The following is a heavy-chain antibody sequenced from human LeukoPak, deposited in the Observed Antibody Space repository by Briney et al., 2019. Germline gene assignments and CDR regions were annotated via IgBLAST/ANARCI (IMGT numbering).Heavy chain of an antibody. CDR2: IRYDGSNK. CDR1: GFTFDDYA. J-gene: IGHJ4*02. D-gene: IGHD3-10*01. Sequence: GGSLRLSCAASGFTFDDYAMHWVRQAPGKGLEWVAFIRYDGSNKYYADSVKGRFTISRDNSKNTLYLQMNSLRAEDTAVYYCARQTYFFDYWGQGTLVTVSS. V-gene: IGHV3-33*08. CDR3: ARQTYFFDY.